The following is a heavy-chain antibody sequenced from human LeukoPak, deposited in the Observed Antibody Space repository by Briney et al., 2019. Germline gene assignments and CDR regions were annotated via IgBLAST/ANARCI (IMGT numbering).Heavy chain of an antibody. D-gene: IGHD3-9*01. CDR3: AKAPYYDILTGYYSGYFDY. Sequence: GGSLRLSCAASGFTFDDYAMHWVRQAPGKGLEWVSGISWNSGSIGYADSEKGRFTISRDNAKNSLYLQMNSLRAEDTALYYCAKAPYYDILTGYYSGYFDYWGQGTLVTVSS. J-gene: IGHJ4*02. CDR1: GFTFDDYA. V-gene: IGHV3-9*01. CDR2: ISWNSGSI.